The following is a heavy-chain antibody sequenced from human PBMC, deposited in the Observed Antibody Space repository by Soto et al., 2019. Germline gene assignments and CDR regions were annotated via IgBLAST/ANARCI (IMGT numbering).Heavy chain of an antibody. J-gene: IGHJ6*02. CDR2: VIPRFGTT. CDR1: GGTFTSYS. V-gene: IGHV1-69*01. Sequence: QVQLEQSGAEVKRPGSSVKVSCRASGGTFTSYSINWVRRAPGQGPEWMGAVIPRFGTTTYAPRFAGRVTVTADASTSTVFMEMSGLRSEDTAVYFCARARIVAVSGRTGGYYYYAMDLWGQGTAVIVSS. CDR3: ARARIVAVSGRTGGYYYYAMDL. D-gene: IGHD2-2*01.